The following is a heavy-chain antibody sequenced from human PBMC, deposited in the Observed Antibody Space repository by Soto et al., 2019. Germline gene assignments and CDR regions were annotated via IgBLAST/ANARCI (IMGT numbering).Heavy chain of an antibody. J-gene: IGHJ6*03. CDR2: IKSKTDGGTT. CDR3: TTEGYCSSTSCYGFYYYYMDV. CDR1: GFTFSNAW. V-gene: IGHV3-15*01. D-gene: IGHD2-2*01. Sequence: EVQLVESGGGLVKPGGSLRLSCAASGFTFSNAWMSWVRQAPGKGLEWVGRIKSKTDGGTTDYAAPVKGRFTISRDDSKNTLYLQMNSLKTEDTAVYYCTTEGYCSSTSCYGFYYYYMDVWGKGTTVTVSS.